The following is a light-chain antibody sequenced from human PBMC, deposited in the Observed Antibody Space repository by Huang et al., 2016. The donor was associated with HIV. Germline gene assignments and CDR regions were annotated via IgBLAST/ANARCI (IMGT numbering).Light chain of an antibody. J-gene: IGKJ2*01. V-gene: IGKV1-5*03. CDR3: QQYNSYSRT. CDR2: KAS. Sequence: DIQMTQSPSTLSASVGDRVTIPCRASQSIGTWLAWYQQKPGKAPNLLIYKASSLESGVPSRFSGSGSGTEFTLTISSLQPDDFATYYCQQYNSYSRTFGQGTKLEIK. CDR1: QSIGTW.